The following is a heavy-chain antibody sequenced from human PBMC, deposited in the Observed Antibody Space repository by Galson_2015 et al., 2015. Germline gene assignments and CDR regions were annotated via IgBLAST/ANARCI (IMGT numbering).Heavy chain of an antibody. CDR3: AKASTAAGTRASDYNAMDV. CDR2: ISSRGGST. J-gene: IGHJ6*02. V-gene: IGHV3-23*01. CDR1: GFTFSSYA. Sequence: SLRLSCAASGFTFSSYAMSWVRQAPGKGLEWVSGISSRGGSTYYADSVKGRFTISRDNSKNTLHLQMNSLRAEDTAVYYCAKASTAAGTRASDYNAMDVWGQGTTVTVSS. D-gene: IGHD6-13*01.